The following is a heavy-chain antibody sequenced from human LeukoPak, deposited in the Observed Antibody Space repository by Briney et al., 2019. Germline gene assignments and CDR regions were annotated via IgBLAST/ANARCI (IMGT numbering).Heavy chain of an antibody. Sequence: GGSLRLSCAASGFTFSSYAMSWVRQAPGKGLEWVSAISGSGGSTYYADSVKGRFTISRDNSKNTLYLQMNSLRAEDTAVYYCAKGTYMVRGVGTLNYWGQGTLVTVSS. J-gene: IGHJ4*02. D-gene: IGHD3-10*01. CDR3: AKGTYMVRGVGTLNY. V-gene: IGHV3-23*01. CDR1: GFTFSSYA. CDR2: ISGSGGST.